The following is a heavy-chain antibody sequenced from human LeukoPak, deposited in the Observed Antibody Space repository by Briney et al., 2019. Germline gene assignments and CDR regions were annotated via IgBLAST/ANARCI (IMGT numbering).Heavy chain of an antibody. CDR1: GFTFSSYA. J-gene: IGHJ3*02. Sequence: GGSLRLSCAASGFTFSSYAMHWVRQAPGKGLEWVAVISYDGSNKYYADSVKGRFTISRDNSKNTLYLQMNSLRAEDTAVYYCARSGVRGPVRAFDIWGQGTMVTVSS. D-gene: IGHD3-10*01. CDR3: ARSGVRGPVRAFDI. V-gene: IGHV3-30*04. CDR2: ISYDGSNK.